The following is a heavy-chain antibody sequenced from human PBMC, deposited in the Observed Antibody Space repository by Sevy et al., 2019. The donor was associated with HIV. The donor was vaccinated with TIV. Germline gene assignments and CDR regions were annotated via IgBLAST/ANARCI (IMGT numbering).Heavy chain of an antibody. V-gene: IGHV1-18*01. Sequence: ASVKVSCKASGYTFTSYGISWVRQAPGQGLEWMGWISAYNGNTNYAQKLQGRVTMTTDTSTSTAYMELRSLRSDDTAVYYCARDVPNTGAVGINWFDPWGQGTLVTVSS. D-gene: IGHD2-8*02. J-gene: IGHJ5*02. CDR1: GYTFTSYG. CDR2: ISAYNGNT. CDR3: ARDVPNTGAVGINWFDP.